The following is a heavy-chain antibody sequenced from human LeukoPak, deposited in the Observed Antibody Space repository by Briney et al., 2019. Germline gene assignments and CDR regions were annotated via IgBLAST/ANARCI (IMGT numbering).Heavy chain of an antibody. V-gene: IGHV4-30-2*01. CDR3: AGDYSNHYYGMDV. D-gene: IGHD4-11*01. CDR2: IYHSGST. CDR1: GGSISSGGYS. J-gene: IGHJ6*02. Sequence: PSQNLSLNCAVSGGSISSGGYSWSWIRQPPGKGLEWIGYIYHSGSTYYNPSLKSRVTISVDRSKNQFSLKLSSVTAADTAVYYCAGDYSNHYYGMDVWAKGPRSPSP.